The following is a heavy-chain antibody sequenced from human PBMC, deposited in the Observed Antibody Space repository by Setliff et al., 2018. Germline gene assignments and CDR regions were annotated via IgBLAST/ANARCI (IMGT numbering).Heavy chain of an antibody. D-gene: IGHD3-10*01. CDR2: IIPMFGT. V-gene: IGHV1-69*13. CDR3: AGGQPLVRKYYYYMDV. CDR1: GGSFSSYA. Sequence: SVKVSCKASGGSFSSYAIIWVRQAPGQGLELMGGIIPMFGTNYAQKVQGRVTITADESTSTAYMELSSLGSEDTAVYYCAGGQPLVRKYYYYMDVWGKGTTVTVSS. J-gene: IGHJ6*03.